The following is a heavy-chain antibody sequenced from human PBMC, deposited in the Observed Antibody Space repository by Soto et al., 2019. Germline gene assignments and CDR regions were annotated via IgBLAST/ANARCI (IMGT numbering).Heavy chain of an antibody. D-gene: IGHD5-12*01. CDR3: GRDPVRRDGYTLDY. CDR1: GFTFSSYW. V-gene: IGHV3-7*01. J-gene: IGHJ4*02. Sequence: GGSLRLSCAASGFTFSSYWMTWVRQSPGKGLEWVANIKPDGSKTYYVDSVKGRFIISRDNAENSLYLQMNSLRAEDSAVYYCGRDPVRRDGYTLDYWGQGALVTVTS. CDR2: IKPDGSKT.